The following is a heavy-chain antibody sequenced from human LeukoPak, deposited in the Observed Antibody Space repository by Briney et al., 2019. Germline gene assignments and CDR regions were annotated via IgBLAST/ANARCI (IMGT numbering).Heavy chain of an antibody. CDR1: GFTFSSYE. CDR2: ISSSGSTI. CDR3: ARDTRDYDSSGYYGGGSFDY. D-gene: IGHD3-22*01. V-gene: IGHV3-48*03. Sequence: GGSLRLSCAASGFTFSSYEMNWVRQAPGKGLEWVSYISSSGSTIYYADSVKGRFTISRDNAKNSLYLQMNSLRAEDTAVYYCARDTRDYDSSGYYGGGSFDYWGQGTLVTVSS. J-gene: IGHJ4*02.